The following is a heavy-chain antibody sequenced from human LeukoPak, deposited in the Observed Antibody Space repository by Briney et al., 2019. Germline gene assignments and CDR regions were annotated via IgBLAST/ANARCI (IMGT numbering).Heavy chain of an antibody. V-gene: IGHV4-4*02. D-gene: IGHD2-2*01. CDR2: ISHSGTT. Sequence: SETLSVSCGVSGGSIDITNYWSWVRQAPGKGLEWIGEISHSGTTNYNPSLRSRVAMSLDRANNQFSLSLTSVTAADTAVYYCTRESRPLCPFAYWGQGLLLTVSS. J-gene: IGHJ4*02. CDR3: TRESRPLCPFAY. CDR1: GGSIDITNY.